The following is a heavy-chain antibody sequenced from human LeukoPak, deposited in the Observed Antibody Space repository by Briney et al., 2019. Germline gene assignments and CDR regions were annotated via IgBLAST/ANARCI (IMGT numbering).Heavy chain of an antibody. CDR3: VRHRYVSTRDFEY. V-gene: IGHV3-30*03. D-gene: IGHD1-14*01. CDR1: GFTFSSYG. Sequence: PGGSLRLSCAASGFTFSSYGMHWVRQAPGKGLEWVAVISYDGSNKYYADSVKGRFTISRDNSKNTLYLEMHSLGVEDTAVYYCVRHRYVSTRDFEYWGQGTLVTVSS. CDR2: ISYDGSNK. J-gene: IGHJ4*02.